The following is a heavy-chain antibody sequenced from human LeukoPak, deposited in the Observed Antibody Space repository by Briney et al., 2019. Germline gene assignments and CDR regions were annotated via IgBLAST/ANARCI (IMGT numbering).Heavy chain of an antibody. CDR1: GGSISSGGYS. CDR2: IYHSGST. D-gene: IGHD6-6*01. J-gene: IGHJ3*02. V-gene: IGHV4-30-2*01. CDR3: ARTSIAARRANAFDI. Sequence: PSETLSLTCAVSGGSISSGGYSWSWIRQPPGKGLEWIGYIYHSGSTYYNPSLKSRVTISVDRSKNQFSLKLSSVTAADTAVYYCARTSIAARRANAFDIWGQGTMVAVSS.